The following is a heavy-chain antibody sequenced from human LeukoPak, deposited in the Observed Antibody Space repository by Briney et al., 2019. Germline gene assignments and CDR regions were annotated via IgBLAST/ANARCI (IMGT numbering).Heavy chain of an antibody. V-gene: IGHV1-2*02. CDR2: INPNSGGT. CDR1: GYTFTGNY. Sequence: ASVKVSCKASGYTFTGNYMHWGRQAPGQGLEWMGWINPNSGGTNYAQKFQGRVTMTRDTSISTAYMELSRLRSDDTAVYYCARAMTRQQLVSSYWGQGTLVTVSS. CDR3: ARAMTRQQLVSSY. J-gene: IGHJ4*02. D-gene: IGHD6-13*01.